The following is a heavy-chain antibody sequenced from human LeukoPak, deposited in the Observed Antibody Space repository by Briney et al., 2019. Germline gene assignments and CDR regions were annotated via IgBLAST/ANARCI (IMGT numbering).Heavy chain of an antibody. Sequence: GGSLRLSCAASGFTFSSYGMHWVRQAPGKGLEWVAVIWYDGSNRYYADSVKGRFAISRDNSKNTLYLQMNSLRAEDTAVYYCARDSYGMDVWGQGTTVTVSS. V-gene: IGHV3-33*01. CDR2: IWYDGSNR. J-gene: IGHJ6*02. CDR3: ARDSYGMDV. CDR1: GFTFSSYG.